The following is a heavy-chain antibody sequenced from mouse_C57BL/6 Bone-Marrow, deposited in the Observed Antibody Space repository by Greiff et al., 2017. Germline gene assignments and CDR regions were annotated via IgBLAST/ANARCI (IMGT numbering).Heavy chain of an antibody. CDR2: IDPENGDT. J-gene: IGHJ3*01. D-gene: IGHD4-1*02. V-gene: IGHV14-4*01. CDR1: GFNIKDDY. Sequence: VQLQQSGAELVRPGASVKLSCTASGFNIKDDYMHWVKQRPEQGLEWIGWIDPENGDTEYASKFQGKATITADTSSNTAYLQLSGLTSEDTAVYYCTTDNWDDAYWGQGTLVTVSA. CDR3: TTDNWDDAY.